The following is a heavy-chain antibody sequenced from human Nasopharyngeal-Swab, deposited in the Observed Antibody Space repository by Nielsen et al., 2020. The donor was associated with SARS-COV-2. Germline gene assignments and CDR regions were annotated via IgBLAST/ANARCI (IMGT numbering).Heavy chain of an antibody. D-gene: IGHD3-3*01. V-gene: IGHV3-21*01. CDR1: GFTFSSYS. Sequence: GESLKISCAASGFTFSSYSINWVRQAPGKGLEWVSSISSSGSYIYYADSVKGRFTISRDNSKNTLYLQMNSLRAEDTAVYYCARGRKGNYDFWSGSLLGYWGQGTLVTVSS. J-gene: IGHJ4*02. CDR3: ARGRKGNYDFWSGSLLGY. CDR2: ISSSGSYI.